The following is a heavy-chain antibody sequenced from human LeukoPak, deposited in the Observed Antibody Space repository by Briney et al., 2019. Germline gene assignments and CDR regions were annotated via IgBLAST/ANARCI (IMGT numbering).Heavy chain of an antibody. J-gene: IGHJ5*02. CDR3: ARERSGTVRWFDP. V-gene: IGHV4-39*07. D-gene: IGHD1-1*01. CDR2: IYYSGST. CDR1: GGSISSSSYY. Sequence: SETLSLTCTVSGGSISSSSYYWGWIRQPPGKGLEWIGSIYYSGSTYYNPSLKSRVTISVDTSKNQFSLKLSSVTAADTAVYYCARERSGTVRWFDPWGQGTLVTVSP.